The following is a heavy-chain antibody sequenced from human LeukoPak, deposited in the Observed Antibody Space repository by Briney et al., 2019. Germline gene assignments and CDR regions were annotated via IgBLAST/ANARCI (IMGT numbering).Heavy chain of an antibody. V-gene: IGHV4-34*01. CDR3: ARGLSVAVPGVFDY. CDR2: INHSGST. D-gene: IGHD6-19*01. CDR1: GGSFSGYY. J-gene: IGHJ4*02. Sequence: SETLSLTCAVYGGSFSGYYWSWIRQPPGKGLEWIGEINHSGSTNYNPSLKSRVTISVDTSKNQFSLKLSSVTAADTAVYYCARGLSVAVPGVFDYWGQGTLVTVSS.